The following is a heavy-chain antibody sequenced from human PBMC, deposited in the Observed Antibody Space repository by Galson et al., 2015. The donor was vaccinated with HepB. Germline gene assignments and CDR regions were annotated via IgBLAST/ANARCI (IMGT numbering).Heavy chain of an antibody. J-gene: IGHJ5*02. Sequence: SLRLSCAAPGFTFGDYAMSWFRQAPWKGLEWIGFITSKAYGETAEYAASVKGRFTISRDDSRSIAYLQVNSLQTEDSAVYYCARLKAAAGTRWFDPWGQGTPVTVSS. V-gene: IGHV3-49*03. CDR1: GFTFGDYA. CDR3: ARLKAAAGTRWFDP. D-gene: IGHD6-13*01. CDR2: ITSKAYGETA.